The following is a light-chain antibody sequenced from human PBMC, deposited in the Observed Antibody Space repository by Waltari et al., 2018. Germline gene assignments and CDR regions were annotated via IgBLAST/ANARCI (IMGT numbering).Light chain of an antibody. V-gene: IGKV3-15*01. Sequence: EIVMTQSPATLSVSPGERATLSCRASQPISSNLAWYQHKPGQAPRLLISGVSTRASGIPARFSGSGSGTQFTLTINSLQSEDFAVYYCQQYNIRLTFGGGTKVDIK. CDR2: GVS. CDR3: QQYNIRLT. J-gene: IGKJ4*01. CDR1: QPISSN.